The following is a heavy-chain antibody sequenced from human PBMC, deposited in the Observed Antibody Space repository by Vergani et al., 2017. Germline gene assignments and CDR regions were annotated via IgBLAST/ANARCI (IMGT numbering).Heavy chain of an antibody. D-gene: IGHD3-9*01. V-gene: IGHV3-9*01. CDR1: GFTFDDYA. CDR2: ISWNSGSI. Sequence: EVQLVESGGGLVQPGRSLRLSCAASGFTFDDYAMHWVRQAPGKGLEWVSGISWNSGSIGYADSVKGRFTISRDNAKNSLYLQMNSLRAEDTALYYCAKGPLRYFDWLLSHFDYWGQGTLVTVSS. CDR3: AKGPLRYFDWLLSHFDY. J-gene: IGHJ4*02.